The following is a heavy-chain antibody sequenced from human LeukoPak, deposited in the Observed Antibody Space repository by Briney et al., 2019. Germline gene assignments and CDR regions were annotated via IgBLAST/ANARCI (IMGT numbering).Heavy chain of an antibody. CDR3: AKDRSGTTDYFDY. D-gene: IGHD1-7*01. Sequence: GGSLRLSCAASGFTFSSYGMHWVRQAPGKGLEWVAVIWYDGSNKYYADSVKGRFTISRDNSKNTLYLQMNSLRAEDTAVYYCAKDRSGTTDYFDYWAREPWSPSPQ. CDR2: IWYDGSNK. J-gene: IGHJ4*02. V-gene: IGHV3-33*06. CDR1: GFTFSSYG.